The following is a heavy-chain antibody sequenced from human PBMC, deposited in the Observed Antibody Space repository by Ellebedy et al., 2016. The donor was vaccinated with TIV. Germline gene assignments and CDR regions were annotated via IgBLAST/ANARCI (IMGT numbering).Heavy chain of an antibody. CDR3: ADAPILSTIIQPEGAFDY. V-gene: IGHV3-23*01. CDR1: GFTFRSYA. CDR2: ISGTGGST. Sequence: GESLKISXAASGFTFRSYAMSWVRQAPGKGLEWVSAISGTGGSTYYADSVKGRFTISRDNSRNTLYLQMHSLRAEDTAVYYCADAPILSTIIQPEGAFDYWGQGTLVTVSS. D-gene: IGHD3-9*01. J-gene: IGHJ4*02.